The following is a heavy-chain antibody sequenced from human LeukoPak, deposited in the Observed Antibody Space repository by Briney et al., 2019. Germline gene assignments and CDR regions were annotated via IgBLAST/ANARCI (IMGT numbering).Heavy chain of an antibody. J-gene: IGHJ4*02. Sequence: GGSLRLSCAASGFTFDDYVMNWVRQAPGKGLEWVSSISSSSSYIYYADSVKGRFTISRDSSKNTLYLQMNSLRAEDTAVYYCVKGGGNVRRYFEYWGQGTLVTVSS. V-gene: IGHV3-21*04. CDR2: ISSSSSYI. CDR3: VKGGGNVRRYFEY. D-gene: IGHD4-23*01. CDR1: GFTFDDYV.